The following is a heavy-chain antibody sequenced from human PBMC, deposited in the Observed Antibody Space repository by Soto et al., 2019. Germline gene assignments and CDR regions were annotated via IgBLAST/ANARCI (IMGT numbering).Heavy chain of an antibody. CDR1: GFTFSSYA. D-gene: IGHD6-13*01. Sequence: PGGSLRLSCAASGFTFSSYAMSWVRQAPGKGLEWVSAISGSGGSTYYADSVKGRFTISRDNSKNTLYLQMNSLRAEDTAVYYCAKDTLDSFNGVGYSSSWGQGTLVTVSS. CDR3: AKDTLDSFNGVGYSSS. J-gene: IGHJ4*02. CDR2: ISGSGGST. V-gene: IGHV3-23*01.